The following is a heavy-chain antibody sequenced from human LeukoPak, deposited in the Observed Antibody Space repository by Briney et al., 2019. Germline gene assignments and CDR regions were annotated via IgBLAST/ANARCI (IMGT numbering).Heavy chain of an antibody. D-gene: IGHD7-27*01. CDR1: GYTFTAYY. V-gene: IGHV1-69*06. CDR3: ARCRSGAPDAFDI. Sequence: EASVKVSCKASGYTFTAYYMHWVRQAPGQGLEWMGGIILIFGTANYAQRFQGRVTITADKSTSTAYMELSSLRSEDTAVYYCARCRSGAPDAFDIWGQGTMVTVSS. J-gene: IGHJ3*02. CDR2: IILIFGTA.